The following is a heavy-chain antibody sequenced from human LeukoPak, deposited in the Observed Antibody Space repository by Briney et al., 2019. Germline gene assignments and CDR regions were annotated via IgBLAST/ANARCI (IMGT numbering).Heavy chain of an antibody. D-gene: IGHD2-2*02. CDR1: GGTFSSYA. J-gene: IGHJ6*03. V-gene: IGHV1-69*01. CDR2: IIPIFGTA. Sequence: ASVKVSCKASGGTFSSYAISWVRQVPGQGLEWMGGIIPIFGTANYAQKFQGRVTITADESTSTAYMELSSLRSEDTAVYYCARVSAPVVPAAIPPYYYYYMDVWGKGTTVTVSS. CDR3: ARVSAPVVPAAIPPYYYYYMDV.